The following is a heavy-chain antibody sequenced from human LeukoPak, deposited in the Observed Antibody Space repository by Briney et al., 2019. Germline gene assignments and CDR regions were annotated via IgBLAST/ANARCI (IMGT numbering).Heavy chain of an antibody. V-gene: IGHV2-5*02. D-gene: IGHD3-22*01. Sequence: ESGPTLVNPTQTLTLTCTFSGFSLTTSGVGVGWIRQPPGKALEWLALINWDDQKVYSPSLQSRLSITMDTSKNQVVLTMTNVDPVDTTTYYCAHRRDSSGYQYRYWFAPWGQGTLVTVSS. J-gene: IGHJ5*02. CDR3: AHRRDSSGYQYRYWFAP. CDR1: GFSLTTSGVG. CDR2: INWDDQK.